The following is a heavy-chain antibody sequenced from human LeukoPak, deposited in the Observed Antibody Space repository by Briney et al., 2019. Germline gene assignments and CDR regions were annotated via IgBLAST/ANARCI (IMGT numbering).Heavy chain of an antibody. CDR3: ARDNGSGTH. V-gene: IGHV4-39*07. D-gene: IGHD3-10*01. CDR1: GGSISSSSYY. J-gene: IGHJ4*02. Sequence: PSQTLSLTCTVSGGSISSSSYYWGWIRQPPGKGLEWIGSIYYSGSTYYNPSLKSRVTISVDTSKNQFSLKLSSVTAADTAVYYCARDNGSGTHWGQGTLVTVSS. CDR2: IYYSGST.